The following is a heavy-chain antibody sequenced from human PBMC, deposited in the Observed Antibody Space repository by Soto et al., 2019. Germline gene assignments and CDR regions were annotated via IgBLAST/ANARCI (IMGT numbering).Heavy chain of an antibody. CDR2: TGSGTGPG. J-gene: IGHJ4*02. CDR3: ARRDSGGFYRFFDS. V-gene: IGHV1-69*06. Sequence: SVKVSCKASGGSLSTNPISWVRQAPGQGLEWMGGTGSGTGPGNHAQKFQGRLTVTADKSTSTFYMELTNLSSEDTAVYYCARRDSGGFYRFFDSWGQGTLVTVSS. D-gene: IGHD2-15*01. CDR1: GGSLSTNP.